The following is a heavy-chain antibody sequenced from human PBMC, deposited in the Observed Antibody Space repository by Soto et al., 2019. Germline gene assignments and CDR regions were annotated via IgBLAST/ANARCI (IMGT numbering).Heavy chain of an antibody. D-gene: IGHD6-13*01. CDR2: ISGSGGST. Sequence: EVQLLESGGGFVQPGGSLRLSCAASGVTFSSYAMSWVRQAPGKGLEWVSAISGSGGSTYYADSVKGRFTISRDNSKTTRYLQMNSLRDEDTAVYYCATAGPTYSSSWYWFFYWGQGTLVIVSS. CDR3: ATAGPTYSSSWYWFFY. J-gene: IGHJ1*01. V-gene: IGHV3-23*01. CDR1: GVTFSSYA.